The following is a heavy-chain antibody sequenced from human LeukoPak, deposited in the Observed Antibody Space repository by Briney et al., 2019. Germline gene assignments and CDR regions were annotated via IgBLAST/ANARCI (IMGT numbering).Heavy chain of an antibody. CDR2: IIPIFGTA. Sequence: SVKVSCKASGGTFSSYAISWVRQTPGQGLEWMGGIIPIFGTANYAQKFQGRVTITTDESTSTAYMELSSLRSEDTAVYYCARDRGMYSGSYFRAYYMDVWGKGTTVTVSS. D-gene: IGHD1-26*01. V-gene: IGHV1-69*05. J-gene: IGHJ6*03. CDR1: GGTFSSYA. CDR3: ARDRGMYSGSYFRAYYMDV.